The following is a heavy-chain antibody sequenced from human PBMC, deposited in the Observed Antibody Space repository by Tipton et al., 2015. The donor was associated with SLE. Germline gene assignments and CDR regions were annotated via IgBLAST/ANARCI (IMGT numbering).Heavy chain of an antibody. CDR3: AGDEVTFGGVPCY. D-gene: IGHD3-16*01. Sequence: SLRLSCAASGFTFSSYAMHWVRQAPGKGLEWVAVISYDGSNKYYADSVKGRFTISRDNSKNTLYLQMNSLRAEDTAVYYCAGDEVTFGGVPCYWGQGTLVTVSS. CDR1: GFTFSSYA. J-gene: IGHJ4*02. CDR2: ISYDGSNK. V-gene: IGHV3-30*04.